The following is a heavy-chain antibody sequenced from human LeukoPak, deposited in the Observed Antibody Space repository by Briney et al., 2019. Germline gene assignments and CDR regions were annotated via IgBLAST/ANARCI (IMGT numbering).Heavy chain of an antibody. CDR1: GGTFSSYA. CDR2: IIPIFGTA. CDR3: ARDLWGVAGDFDY. V-gene: IGHV1-69*05. J-gene: IGHJ4*02. Sequence: ASVKVSCKASGGTFSSYAISWVRQAPGQGLEWMGGIIPIFGTANYAQKLQGRVTMTTDTSTSTAYMELRSLRSDDTAVYYCARDLWGVAGDFDYWGQGTLVTVSS. D-gene: IGHD6-19*01.